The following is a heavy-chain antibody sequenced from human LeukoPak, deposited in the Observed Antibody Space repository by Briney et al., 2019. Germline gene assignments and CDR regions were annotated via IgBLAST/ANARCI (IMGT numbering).Heavy chain of an antibody. Sequence: RGESLKISCKGSGYSFTSQWIGWVRQMPGKGLEWMGTIYPGDSDTRYSPSFQGQVTISADKSISTAYLQWSSLKASDTAMYYCARRDYRGSYYFDFWGQGSLVTVSS. CDR3: ARRDYRGSYYFDF. J-gene: IGHJ4*02. V-gene: IGHV5-51*01. CDR2: IYPGDSDT. CDR1: GYSFTSQW. D-gene: IGHD3-16*01.